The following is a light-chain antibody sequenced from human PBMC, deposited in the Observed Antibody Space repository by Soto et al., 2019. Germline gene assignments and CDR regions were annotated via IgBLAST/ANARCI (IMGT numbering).Light chain of an antibody. V-gene: IGKV1-5*01. CDR3: QQYSSYSRT. CDR2: DAS. Sequence: DIQMTQSPYTLSASVGDRVTITCRASQGISTWLAWYQQKLGTAPKLLIYDASSLESGVPSRFSGSGSGTEFTLTISSLQPDDYATYYCQQYSSYSRTFGQGTKVEIK. J-gene: IGKJ1*01. CDR1: QGISTW.